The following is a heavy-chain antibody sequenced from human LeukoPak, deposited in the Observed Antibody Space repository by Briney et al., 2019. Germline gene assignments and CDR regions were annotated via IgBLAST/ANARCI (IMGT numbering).Heavy chain of an antibody. D-gene: IGHD2-15*01. J-gene: IGHJ4*02. CDR2: ISGSGSTT. CDR1: GFTFSSSA. Sequence: GGSLRLSCAASGFTFSSSAINWVRQAPGKGLEWVSVISGSGSTTDYADSVKGRFTISRDNSRNTVFLQMNSLRAEDTAVYYCARDNGWSADFWGQGTLVTVSS. CDR3: ARDNGWSADF. V-gene: IGHV3-23*01.